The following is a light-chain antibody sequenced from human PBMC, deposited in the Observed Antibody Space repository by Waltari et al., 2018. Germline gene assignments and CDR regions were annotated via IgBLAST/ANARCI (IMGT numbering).Light chain of an antibody. Sequence: QSVLPQPPSVSGAPVPRVHTSCTGSSSNIGAGSDVHWYQQFSGTAPKLLIFDNDNRPSGVPDRFSGSRSGTSAYLAITGLQTDDEADYFCQSYDSGQWVFGGGTKVTVL. CDR1: SSNIGAGSD. J-gene: IGLJ3*02. V-gene: IGLV1-40*01. CDR3: QSYDSGQWV. CDR2: DND.